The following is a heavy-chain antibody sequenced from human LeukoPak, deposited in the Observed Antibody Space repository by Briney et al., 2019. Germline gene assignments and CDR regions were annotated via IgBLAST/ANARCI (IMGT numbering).Heavy chain of an antibody. CDR1: GFTFSSYG. D-gene: IGHD4-17*01. CDR2: ISYDGSNE. J-gene: IGHJ4*02. CDR3: AKDLKDGDHECSFDY. V-gene: IGHV3-30*18. Sequence: GGSLRLSCAASGFTFSSYGMHWVRQAPGKGLEWVATISYDGSNEYYAESVKGRFTISRDNSKNTLYLQMNSLRAEDTAVHYCAKDLKDGDHECSFDYWGQGTLVTVSS.